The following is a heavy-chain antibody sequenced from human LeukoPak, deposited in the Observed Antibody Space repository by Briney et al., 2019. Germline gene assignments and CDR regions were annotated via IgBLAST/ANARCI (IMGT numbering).Heavy chain of an antibody. V-gene: IGHV3-11*03. Sequence: GGSLRLSCAASGFTFSDYYMSWIRQAPGKGLEWVSYISSSSAYTNYADSVRGRFTISRDNAKNSLYLQMNRLRAEDTAVYYCASWATVTTNDYWGQGTLVTVSS. D-gene: IGHD4-17*01. CDR1: GFTFSDYY. J-gene: IGHJ4*02. CDR2: ISSSSAYT. CDR3: ASWATVTTNDY.